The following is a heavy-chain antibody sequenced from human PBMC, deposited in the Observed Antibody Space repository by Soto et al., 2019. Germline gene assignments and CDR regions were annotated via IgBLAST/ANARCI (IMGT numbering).Heavy chain of an antibody. D-gene: IGHD6-13*01. Sequence: GGSLRLSCAASGFTFSSYAMGWVRQAPGKGLEWVSAISGSGGSTYYADSVKGRFTISRDNSKNTLYLQMNSLRAEDTAVYYCAKAGLRVAAAGPFDYWGQGTLVTVSS. V-gene: IGHV3-23*01. J-gene: IGHJ4*02. CDR1: GFTFSSYA. CDR3: AKAGLRVAAAGPFDY. CDR2: ISGSGGST.